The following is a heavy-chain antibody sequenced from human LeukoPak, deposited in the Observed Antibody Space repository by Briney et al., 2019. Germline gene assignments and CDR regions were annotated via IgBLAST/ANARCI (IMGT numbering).Heavy chain of an antibody. V-gene: IGHV5-51*01. J-gene: IGHJ4*02. CDR2: IYPGDSHT. D-gene: IGHD5-24*01. CDR1: GYSFISYW. CDR3: ARRMGMTYFDY. Sequence: GESLKISCKGSGYSFISYWIGWVRQMPGKGLEWMGIIYPGDSHTRYNPSFQGQVTISADKSISTAYLQWSSLKASDTAVYYCARRMGMTYFDYWGQGTLVTVSS.